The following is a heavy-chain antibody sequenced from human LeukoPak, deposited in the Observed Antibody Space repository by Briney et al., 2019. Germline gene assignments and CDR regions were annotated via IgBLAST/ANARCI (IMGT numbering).Heavy chain of an antibody. Sequence: GGSLRLSCAASGFIFGNYAMHWVRQVPGKGLEWVSGITWNSGSTDYADSVKGRFTISGDNAKNSLYLQMNSLRPEDTALYYCAKDNGYYYDSSAFTCWGQGALVTVSS. J-gene: IGHJ4*02. CDR2: ITWNSGST. D-gene: IGHD3-22*01. V-gene: IGHV3-9*01. CDR3: AKDNGYYYDSSAFTC. CDR1: GFIFGNYA.